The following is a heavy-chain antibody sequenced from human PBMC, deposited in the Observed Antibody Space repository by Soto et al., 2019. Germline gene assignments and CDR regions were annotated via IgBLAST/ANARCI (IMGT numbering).Heavy chain of an antibody. D-gene: IGHD3-22*01. V-gene: IGHV3-11*01. CDR3: ARDTRWYCYASSGAAFDI. J-gene: IGHJ3*02. Sequence: EWVSYISSSGSTIYYADSVKGRFTISRDNAKNSLYLQMNSLRAEDTAVYYCARDTRWYCYASSGAAFDISGQGTMVTV. CDR2: ISSSGSTI.